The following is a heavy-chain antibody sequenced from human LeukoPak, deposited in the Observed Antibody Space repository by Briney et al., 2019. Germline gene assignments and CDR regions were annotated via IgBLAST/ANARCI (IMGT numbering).Heavy chain of an antibody. V-gene: IGHV3-48*03. CDR3: ATKVVGTSHYSH. Sequence: GGSLRLSCAASGFTFSNYAMSWVRQAPGKGLGWVSYITGSGRSKHYADSVKGRFTISRDNAKHSLYLQMNSLRVEDTAVYYCATKVVGTSHYSHWGQGTLVTVSS. J-gene: IGHJ4*02. CDR2: ITGSGRSK. D-gene: IGHD6-19*01. CDR1: GFTFSNYA.